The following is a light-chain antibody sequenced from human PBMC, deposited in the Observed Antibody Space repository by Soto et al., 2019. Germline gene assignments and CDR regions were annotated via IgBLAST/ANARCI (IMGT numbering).Light chain of an antibody. Sequence: QSVLTQPPSAFGSPGQSVTISCTGTSSDVGGYNYVSWYQQHPGKAPKLMIYEVSKRPSGVPDRFSGSKSGNTASLTVSGLQAEDEADYYCSSYAGSNNFGVFGGGTQLTVL. V-gene: IGLV2-8*01. CDR2: EVS. CDR3: SSYAGSNNFGV. J-gene: IGLJ2*01. CDR1: SSDVGGYNY.